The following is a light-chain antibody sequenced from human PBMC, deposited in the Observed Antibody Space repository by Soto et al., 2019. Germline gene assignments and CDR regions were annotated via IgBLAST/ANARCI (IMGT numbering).Light chain of an antibody. CDR1: SSNIGSNT. CDR2: SNN. V-gene: IGLV1-44*01. Sequence: QAVVTQPPSASGTPGQRVTISCSGSSSNIGSNTVNWYQQLPGTAPKLLIYSNNQRPSGVPDRFSGSKSGTSASLAISGLQSEDEAEYYCAAWDDSLNGRWVFGGGTKLTVL. J-gene: IGLJ3*02. CDR3: AAWDDSLNGRWV.